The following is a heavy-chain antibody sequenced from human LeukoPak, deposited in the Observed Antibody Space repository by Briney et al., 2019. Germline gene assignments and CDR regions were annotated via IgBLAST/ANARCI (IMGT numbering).Heavy chain of an antibody. V-gene: IGHV4-30-2*01. D-gene: IGHD4-17*01. J-gene: IGHJ4*02. Sequence: SETLSLTCAVSGGSISSGGYSWSGIRQPPGKGLEWIGYIYHSGSTYYNPSLKSRVTISVDRSKNQFSLNLSSVTAADTALYYCARVSTPYYGRGNYFDYWGQGTLVTVSS. CDR1: GGSISSGGYS. CDR2: IYHSGST. CDR3: ARVSTPYYGRGNYFDY.